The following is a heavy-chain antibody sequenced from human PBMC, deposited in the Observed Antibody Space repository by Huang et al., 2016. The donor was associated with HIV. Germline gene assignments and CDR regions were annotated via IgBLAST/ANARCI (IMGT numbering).Heavy chain of an antibody. Sequence: QVHLQQWGAGLLKPSETLTLTCAVSGASFTGNYWTWIRQPPGKGLEWIGKINDSGATIYKPSLERRVTISIDRSKKQCSLRLSSMTAADTAVYYCARQWVLLDYLMGMDVWGQGTTVIVSS. CDR3: ARQWVLLDYLMGMDV. D-gene: IGHD3-3*01. CDR2: INDSGAT. CDR1: GASFTGNY. J-gene: IGHJ6*02. V-gene: IGHV4-34*01.